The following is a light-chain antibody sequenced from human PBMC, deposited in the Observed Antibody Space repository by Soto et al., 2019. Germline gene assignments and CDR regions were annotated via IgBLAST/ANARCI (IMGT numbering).Light chain of an antibody. V-gene: IGKV3-15*01. Sequence: ETVLTQSPATLSVSPGKTATLSCTTSQGLNRNLAWYQQKLGQAPRVLIYGASTRAAGIPARFSGSGSGTKFILPTSSLQPEDFAVYYCPEYNTWPWTFGQGTKVEIK. CDR3: PEYNTWPWT. CDR1: QGLNRN. CDR2: GAS. J-gene: IGKJ1*01.